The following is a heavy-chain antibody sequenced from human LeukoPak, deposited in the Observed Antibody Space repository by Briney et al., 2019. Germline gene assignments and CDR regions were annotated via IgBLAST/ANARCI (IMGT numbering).Heavy chain of an antibody. CDR3: ARVDSYGSGGFDY. J-gene: IGHJ4*02. CDR1: GFTFSSYS. Sequence: GGSLRLSCAAPGFTFSSYSMNWVRQAPGKGLEWVSSISSSSSYIYYAGSVKGRFTISRDNAKNSLYLQMNSLRAEDTAVYYCARVDSYGSGGFDYWGQGTLVTVSS. D-gene: IGHD3-10*01. CDR2: ISSSSSYI. V-gene: IGHV3-21*01.